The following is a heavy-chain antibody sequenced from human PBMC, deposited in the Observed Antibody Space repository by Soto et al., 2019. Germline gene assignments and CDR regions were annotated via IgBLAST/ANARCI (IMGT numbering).Heavy chain of an antibody. Sequence: TLSLTCNVSTGSIFSHSFYWGWIRQPPGKGLEWIGTINHSGSAYYNPSLKSRVTISVDTSKNQFSLTLNSVTAADTAVYYCARRYAPRYSSGNNHFDLWGQGTLVTVSS. V-gene: IGHV4-39*01. CDR2: INHSGSA. CDR1: TGSIFSHSFY. CDR3: ARRYAPRYSSGNNHFDL. D-gene: IGHD6-19*01. J-gene: IGHJ4*02.